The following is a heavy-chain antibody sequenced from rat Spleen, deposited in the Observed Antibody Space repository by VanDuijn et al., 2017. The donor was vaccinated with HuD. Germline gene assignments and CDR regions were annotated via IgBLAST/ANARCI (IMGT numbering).Heavy chain of an antibody. V-gene: IGHV3-3*01. CDR2: INSAGNT. CDR3: ARSDGTHYYLPFIY. Sequence: EVQLQESGPGLVKPSQSLSLTCSVTGYSITSSYRWNWIRKFPGNKLEWMGYINSAGNTLYNPSLKSRISITRDTSKNQFFLQVNSVTTEDTATYYCARSDGTHYYLPFIYWGQGTQVIVSS. J-gene: IGHJ3*01. D-gene: IGHD1-12*02. CDR1: GYSITSSYR.